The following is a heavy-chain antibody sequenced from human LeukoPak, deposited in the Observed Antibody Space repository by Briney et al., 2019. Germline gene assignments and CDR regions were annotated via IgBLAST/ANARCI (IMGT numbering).Heavy chain of an antibody. CDR1: GYSFTTYW. D-gene: IGHD6-6*01. V-gene: IGHV5-51*01. J-gene: IGHJ6*02. CDR2: IYPDDSET. Sequence: GESLEISCKGSGYSFTTYWIGWVRQMPGKGLEWMGFIYPDDSETRYSPSFQGQVTISADKSSSTAYVQWTSLKASDSAVYYCARRGSRSSGVYYGLDVWGQGTTVTVSS. CDR3: ARRGSRSSGVYYGLDV.